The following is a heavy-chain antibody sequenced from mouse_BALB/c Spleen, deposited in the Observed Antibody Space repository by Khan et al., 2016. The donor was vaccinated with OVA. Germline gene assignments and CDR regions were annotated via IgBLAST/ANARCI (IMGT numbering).Heavy chain of an antibody. V-gene: IGHV14-3*02. CDR2: IDPANGNT. J-gene: IGHJ2*01. CDR3: ARTNYYGYVNY. D-gene: IGHD1-2*01. CDR1: GFNIKDTY. Sequence: EVQLQQSGAELVKPGASVKLSCTASGFNIKDTYMHWVKQRPEQGLEWIGRIDPANGNTKYDPKFQGKATITADTSSKTAYLQLSSLTSEDTAVYYCARTNYYGYVNYWGQGTTLTVSS.